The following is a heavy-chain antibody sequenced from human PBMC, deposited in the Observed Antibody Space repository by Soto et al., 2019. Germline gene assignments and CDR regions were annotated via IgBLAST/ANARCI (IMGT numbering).Heavy chain of an antibody. D-gene: IGHD3-10*01. Sequence: GESLKISCAASGFTFSSYAMSWVRQAPGKGLEWVSAISGSGGSTYYADSVKGRFTISRDNSKNTLYLQMNSLRAEDTAVYYCAKDRTYGSGSTGIELDYFDYWGQGTLVTVSS. V-gene: IGHV3-23*01. CDR2: ISGSGGST. CDR1: GFTFSSYA. J-gene: IGHJ4*02. CDR3: AKDRTYGSGSTGIELDYFDY.